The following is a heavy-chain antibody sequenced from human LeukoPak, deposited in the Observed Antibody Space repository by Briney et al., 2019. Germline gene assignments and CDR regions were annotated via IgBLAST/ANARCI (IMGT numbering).Heavy chain of an antibody. CDR1: GYTFTSYD. Sequence: ASVKVSCKASGYTFTSYDINWVRQATGQGLEWMGWMNPNSGNTGYAQKFQGRVTITRNTSISTAYMELSSLRSEDTAVYYCARAITMIVVVITKVWLDPWGQGTLVTVSS. J-gene: IGHJ5*02. V-gene: IGHV1-8*03. D-gene: IGHD3-22*01. CDR2: MNPNSGNT. CDR3: ARAITMIVVVITKVWLDP.